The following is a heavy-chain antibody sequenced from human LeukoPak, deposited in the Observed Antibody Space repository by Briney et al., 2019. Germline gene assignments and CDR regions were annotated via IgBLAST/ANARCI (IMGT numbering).Heavy chain of an antibody. Sequence: PGGSLRLSCAASGFTFSSYSMNWVRQAPGKGLEWVSSISSSSSYIYYADSVKGRFTISRDNAKNSLYLQMNSLRAEDTAVYYCAREGVTTIDFDYWGQGTLVTASS. CDR2: ISSSSSYI. CDR3: AREGVTTIDFDY. CDR1: GFTFSSYS. D-gene: IGHD5-12*01. J-gene: IGHJ4*02. V-gene: IGHV3-21*01.